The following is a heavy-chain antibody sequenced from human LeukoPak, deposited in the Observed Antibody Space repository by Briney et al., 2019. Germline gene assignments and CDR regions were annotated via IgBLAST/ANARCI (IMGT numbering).Heavy chain of an antibody. Sequence: GAPVKVSCKASGYTFTSYDINWVRQATGQGLEWMGWMNPNSGNTGYAQKFQGRVTITRNTSISTAYMELSSLRSEDTAVYYCASRGAGYSSSWYNYWGQGTLVTVSS. CDR1: GYTFTSYD. CDR3: ASRGAGYSSSWYNY. J-gene: IGHJ4*02. CDR2: MNPNSGNT. V-gene: IGHV1-8*03. D-gene: IGHD6-13*01.